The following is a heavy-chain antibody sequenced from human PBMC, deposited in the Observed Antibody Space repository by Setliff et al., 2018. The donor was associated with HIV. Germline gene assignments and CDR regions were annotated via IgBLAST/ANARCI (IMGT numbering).Heavy chain of an antibody. CDR2: IKHSGST. CDR3: AREGKTALVTKYFDY. V-gene: IGHV4-34*01. Sequence: SETLSLTCAVHGGSFSDYYWTWIRQPPGKGLEWIGEIKHSGSTNYNPSLKSRVTISRDTSKNQFSLRMKSVTAADTAVYYCAREGKTALVTKYFDYWGQGTLVTVSS. D-gene: IGHD5-18*01. CDR1: GGSFSDYY. J-gene: IGHJ4*02.